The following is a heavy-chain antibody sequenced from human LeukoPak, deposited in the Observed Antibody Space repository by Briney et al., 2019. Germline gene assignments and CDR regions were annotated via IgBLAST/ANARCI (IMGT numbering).Heavy chain of an antibody. CDR3: ARGSKWELLQDAFDI. D-gene: IGHD1-26*01. CDR2: ISAYNGNT. Sequence: ASVRVSCKASGYTFTSYGISWVRQAPGQGLEWMGWISAYNGNTNYAQKLQGRVTMTTDTSTSTAYMELRSLRSDDTAVYYCARGSKWELLQDAFDIWGQGTMVTVSS. CDR1: GYTFTSYG. V-gene: IGHV1-18*01. J-gene: IGHJ3*02.